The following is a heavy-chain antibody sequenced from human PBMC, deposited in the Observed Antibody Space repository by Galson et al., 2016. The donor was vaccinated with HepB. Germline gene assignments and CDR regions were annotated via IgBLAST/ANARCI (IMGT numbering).Heavy chain of an antibody. CDR3: ATYGEVGEVSLDV. CDR1: GYDFSSYW. V-gene: IGHV5-51*01. Sequence: QSGAEVKKPGESLKISCKASGYDFSSYWIGWVRQMPGKGLEWMGVIYPGDSDVVYRPSLQGHVTISADQSLNTVYLQWSRLKASDSGLYYCATYGEVGEVSLDVWGHGTQVTVSS. D-gene: IGHD3-10*01. J-gene: IGHJ4*01. CDR2: IYPGDSDV.